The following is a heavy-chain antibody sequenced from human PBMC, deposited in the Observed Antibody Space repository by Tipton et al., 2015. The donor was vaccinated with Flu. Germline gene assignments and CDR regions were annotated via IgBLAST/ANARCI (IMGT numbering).Heavy chain of an antibody. D-gene: IGHD4-11*01. CDR2: VYHIGSP. V-gene: IGHV4-38-2*02. J-gene: IGHJ4*02. Sequence: TLSLTCTVSGYSISSGYYWGWIRQPPGKGLEWIGSVYHIGSPYYNPSLKSRVTISVDTSKNQFSLKLSPVTAADTAVYYCAREGRSVTTFSSFDYWGQGTLVTVSS. CDR3: AREGRSVTTFSSFDY. CDR1: GYSISSGYY.